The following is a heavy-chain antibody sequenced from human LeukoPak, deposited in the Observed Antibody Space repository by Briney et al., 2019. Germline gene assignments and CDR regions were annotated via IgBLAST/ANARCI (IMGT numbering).Heavy chain of an antibody. CDR1: GGSISSSSYY. Sequence: PSETLSLTCTVSGGSISSSSYYWGWLRQPPGTGLEWIGSIYYSGSTYYNPSLKSRVTISVDTSKNQFSLKLSSVTAADTAVYYCASTIAVAGTAWFDPWGQGTLVTVSS. CDR3: ASTIAVAGTAWFDP. CDR2: IYYSGST. V-gene: IGHV4-39*01. D-gene: IGHD6-19*01. J-gene: IGHJ5*02.